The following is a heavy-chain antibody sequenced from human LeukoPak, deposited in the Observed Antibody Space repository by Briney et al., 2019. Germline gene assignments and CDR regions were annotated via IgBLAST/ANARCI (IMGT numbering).Heavy chain of an antibody. D-gene: IGHD2-15*01. Sequence: SVKVSFKASGGTFSSYAISWVRQAPGQGLEWMGGIIPIFGTANYAQKFQGRVTITADESTSTAYMELSSLRSEDTAVYYCARGKRGSCYFCFDYWGQGTLVTVSS. CDR1: GGTFSSYA. CDR3: ARGKRGSCYFCFDY. J-gene: IGHJ4*02. CDR2: IIPIFGTA. V-gene: IGHV1-69*01.